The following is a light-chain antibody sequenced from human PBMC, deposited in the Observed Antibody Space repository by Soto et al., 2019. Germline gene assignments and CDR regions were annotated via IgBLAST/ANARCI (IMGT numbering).Light chain of an antibody. V-gene: IGLV2-14*01. J-gene: IGLJ1*01. CDR2: DVS. Sequence: QSALTQPASVSGSPGQSITISCTGTSSDVGGYNYVSWYQQHPGKAPKLMIYDVSNRPSGVSNRFSGSKSGNTASLTLSGLQAEDEADYYCSSYTSSSAGGVFGTGTKLTAL. CDR3: SSYTSSSAGGV. CDR1: SSDVGGYNY.